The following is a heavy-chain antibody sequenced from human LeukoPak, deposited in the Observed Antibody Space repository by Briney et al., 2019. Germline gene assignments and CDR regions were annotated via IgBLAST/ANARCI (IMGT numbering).Heavy chain of an antibody. CDR3: ARGREGIAARWWVEEPRWFFFDP. CDR1: GFTFSSYT. J-gene: IGHJ5*02. V-gene: IGHV3-21*01. Sequence: GGSLRLSCAASGFTFSSYTMNWVRQAPGKGLEWVSSISSSSSYIYYADSVKGRFTISRDNAMNSLDLQMNTLRAEDTAVYYCARGREGIAARWWVEEPRWFFFDPWGQGTLVTVSS. CDR2: ISSSSSYI. D-gene: IGHD6-6*01.